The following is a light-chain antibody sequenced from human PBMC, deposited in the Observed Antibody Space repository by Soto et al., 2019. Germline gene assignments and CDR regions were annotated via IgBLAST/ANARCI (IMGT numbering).Light chain of an antibody. Sequence: EAVMTQSPATLSVSPGDTATLSCRSSQNVHINLAWYQQKPGQAPTLLIYGVSARAPGVPARFSGAGSGTEFTLTIRSLQSADFAVYYCQRYETWPRTFGQGTK. CDR2: GVS. J-gene: IGKJ2*01. CDR3: QRYETWPRT. CDR1: QNVHIN. V-gene: IGKV3-15*01.